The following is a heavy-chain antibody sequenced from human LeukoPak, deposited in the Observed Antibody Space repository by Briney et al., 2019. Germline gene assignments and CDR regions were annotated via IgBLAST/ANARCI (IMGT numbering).Heavy chain of an antibody. J-gene: IGHJ4*02. CDR3: ARAGAVRAAAGTLNY. D-gene: IGHD6-13*01. V-gene: IGHV1-46*01. Sequence: GASVKVSCKASGHTFTSYYMHWVRQAPGQGLEWMGIINPSGGSTSYAQKFQGRVTMTRDTSTSTVYMELSSLRSEHTAVYYCARAGAVRAAAGTLNYWGQGTLVTVSS. CDR1: GHTFTSYY. CDR2: INPSGGST.